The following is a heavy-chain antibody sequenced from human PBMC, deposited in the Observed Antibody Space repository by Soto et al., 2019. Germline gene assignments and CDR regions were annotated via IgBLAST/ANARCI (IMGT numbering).Heavy chain of an antibody. V-gene: IGHV4-59*01. D-gene: IGHD2-21*02. CDR1: GDSIRRYH. CDR3: ARDLWGYCGTDCYPLDV. CDR2: LYNTGST. Sequence: SETLSLTCTVSGDSIRRYHWSWIRQTPGKGLEWIGYLYNTGSTIYNPSLESRVTISVDTSKNQFSLKLNSVTAADTAVYFCARDLWGYCGTDCYPLDVWGPGTTVTVS. J-gene: IGHJ6*02.